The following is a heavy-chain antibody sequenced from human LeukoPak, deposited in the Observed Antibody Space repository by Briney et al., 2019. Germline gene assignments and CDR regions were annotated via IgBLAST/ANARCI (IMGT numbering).Heavy chain of an antibody. CDR2: IYRGGST. V-gene: IGHV3-53*01. Sequence: GGSLRPSCAASGFTVSNNYMTWVRQAPGKGREWVSVIYRGGSTYYADSVKGRFTISRDNSKNTLNLQMNSLRAEDTAVYYCVYSSAWLFFDHWGQGTLVTVSS. D-gene: IGHD6-19*01. CDR3: VYSSAWLFFDH. CDR1: GFTVSNNY. J-gene: IGHJ4*02.